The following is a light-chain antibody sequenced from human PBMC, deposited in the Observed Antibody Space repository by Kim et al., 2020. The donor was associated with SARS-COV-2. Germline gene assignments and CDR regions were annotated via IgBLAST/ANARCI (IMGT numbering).Light chain of an antibody. V-gene: IGLV1-40*01. CDR3: QSYDSNLRGAV. CDR2: SND. Sequence: QSVLTQPPSVSGAPGQRVTISCYGTGSNIGSGYVVHWYHQLPGAAPKVVIYSNDRRPSGVPDRFSGSQSGPSASLAITGLQPDDEGYYYCQSYDSNLRGAVFGGGTQLTFL. CDR1: GSNIGSGYV. J-gene: IGLJ3*02.